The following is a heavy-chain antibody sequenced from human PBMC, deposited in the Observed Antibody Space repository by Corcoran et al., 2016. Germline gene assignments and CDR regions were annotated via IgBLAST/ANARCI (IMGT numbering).Heavy chain of an antibody. CDR2: IIPIFGTA. Sequence: QVQLVQSGAEVKKPGSSVKVSCKASGGTFSSYAISWVRQAPGQGLEWMGGIIPIFGTANYAQKFQGRVTITADESTSTAYMELSSRRSEDTAVYYWAIESRHYYDSSGSSGGYFDLWGRDTLVTVSS. V-gene: IGHV1-69*01. CDR1: GGTFSSYA. J-gene: IGHJ2*01. CDR3: AIESRHYYDSSGSSGGYFDL. D-gene: IGHD3-22*01.